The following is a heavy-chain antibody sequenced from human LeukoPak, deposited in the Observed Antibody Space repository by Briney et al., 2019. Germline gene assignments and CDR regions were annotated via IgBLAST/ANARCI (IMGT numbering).Heavy chain of an antibody. V-gene: IGHV1-18*01. CDR2: ISANNGHT. J-gene: IGHJ4*02. CDR3: ARDNVWGGVAATFDY. Sequence: ASVKVSCKASGYTFSTYCISWVRQAPGQGREWMGWISANNGHTSYAQKFQGRVTMTTNTSTSTAYMELTSLTSDDTAVYYCARDNVWGGVAATFDYWGQGTLVTVSS. CDR1: GYTFSTYC. D-gene: IGHD6-19*01.